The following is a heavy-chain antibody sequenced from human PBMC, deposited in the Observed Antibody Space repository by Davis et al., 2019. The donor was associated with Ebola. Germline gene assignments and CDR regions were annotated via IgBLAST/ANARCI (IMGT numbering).Heavy chain of an antibody. Sequence: PGGSLRLSCAASGFTFDDYAMHWVRQAPGKGLEWVSGISWNSGSIGCADSVKGRFTISRDNAKNSLYLQMNSLRAEDTALYYCAKDQGITMVQGVISYYYGMDVWGQGTTVTVSS. V-gene: IGHV3-9*01. D-gene: IGHD3-10*01. CDR3: AKDQGITMVQGVISYYYGMDV. CDR2: ISWNSGSI. CDR1: GFTFDDYA. J-gene: IGHJ6*02.